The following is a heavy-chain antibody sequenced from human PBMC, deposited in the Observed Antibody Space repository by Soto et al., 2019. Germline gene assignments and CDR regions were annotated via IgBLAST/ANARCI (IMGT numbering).Heavy chain of an antibody. CDR3: AWATGTRVDY. CDR2: IYHSGST. J-gene: IGHJ4*02. Sequence: QLQLQESGSGLVKPSQTLSLTCAVSGGSISSGGYSWSWIRQPPGKGLEWIGYIYHSGSTYYNPSLRRRVTTSEDTPKNQSALKLSSVTAAETAVYYCAWATGTRVDYWGQGTPVTVSS. V-gene: IGHV4-30-2*01. D-gene: IGHD4-17*01. CDR1: GGSISSGGYS.